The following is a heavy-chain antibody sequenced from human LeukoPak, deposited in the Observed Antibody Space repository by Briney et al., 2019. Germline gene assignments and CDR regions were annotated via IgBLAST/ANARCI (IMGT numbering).Heavy chain of an antibody. J-gene: IGHJ3*02. D-gene: IGHD3-22*01. Sequence: ETLSLTCAVYGGSFSGYYWSWVRQAPGKGLEWVATIKQDGSEKYYVDSVKGRFTISRDNGKNSLYLQMNSLRAEDTAVYYCARGAPSYYDTSMKAFDIWGQGTMVTVSS. CDR3: ARGAPSYYDTSMKAFDI. V-gene: IGHV3-7*01. CDR2: IKQDGSEK. CDR1: GGSFSGYY.